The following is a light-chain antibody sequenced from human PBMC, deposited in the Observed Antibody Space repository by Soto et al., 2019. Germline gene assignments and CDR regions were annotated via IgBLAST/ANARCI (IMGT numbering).Light chain of an antibody. CDR2: DAS. CDR3: QPRSNWIT. V-gene: IGKV3-11*01. CDR1: QSVNSY. Sequence: EIVLTQSPATLSLSPGERATLSCRASQSVNSYLAWYQQKPGQAPRLLIYDASNRATGIPARFSGSGSGTDFTHTISSIAPEDSAVYYCQPRSNWITLGPGTKVDLK. J-gene: IGKJ3*01.